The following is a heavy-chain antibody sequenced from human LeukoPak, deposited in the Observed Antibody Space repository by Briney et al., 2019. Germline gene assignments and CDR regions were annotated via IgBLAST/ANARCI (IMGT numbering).Heavy chain of an antibody. CDR2: FYSGGST. D-gene: IGHD1-26*01. V-gene: IGHV3-53*01. CDR1: GFTVSRNC. CDR3: ARANGGTYPENYFDY. J-gene: IGHJ4*02. Sequence: GGSLRLSCAASGFTVSRNCMSWVRQAPGKGLEWVSVFYSGGSTYYADSVKGRFTISRDTSKNTLYLQMNSLRAEDAAVYYCARANGGTYPENYFDYWGQGTLVTVSS.